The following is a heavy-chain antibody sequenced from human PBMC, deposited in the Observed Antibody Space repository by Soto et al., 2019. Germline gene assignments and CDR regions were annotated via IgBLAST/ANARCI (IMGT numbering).Heavy chain of an antibody. D-gene: IGHD3-10*01. CDR3: ARDSVLLWFGELPTPNYFDY. V-gene: IGHV3-21*01. CDR2: ISSSSSYI. CDR1: GFTFSSYS. Sequence: GGSLSLSCAASGFTFSSYSMNWVRPAPGKGLEWVSSISSSSSYIYYADSVKGRFTISRDNAKNSLYLQMNSLRAEDTAVYYCARDSVLLWFGELPTPNYFDYWGQGTLVTVSS. J-gene: IGHJ4*02.